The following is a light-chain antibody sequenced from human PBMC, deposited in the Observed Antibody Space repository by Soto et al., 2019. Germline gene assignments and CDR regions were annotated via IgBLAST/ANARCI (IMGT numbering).Light chain of an antibody. CDR3: TSYTTSSTVF. V-gene: IGLV2-14*03. Sequence: QSALTQPASVSGSPGQSITISCTGTSSDVGGYNFVSWYQQHPGKAPKVMIYDVSDRPSGVSDRFSGSKSGNTASLTISGLPAEDEAHYYCTSYTTSSTVFFGGGTKLTVL. CDR2: DVS. CDR1: SSDVGGYNF. J-gene: IGLJ2*01.